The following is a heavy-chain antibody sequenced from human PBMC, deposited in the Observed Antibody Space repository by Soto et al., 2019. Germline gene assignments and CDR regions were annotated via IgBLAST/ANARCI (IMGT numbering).Heavy chain of an antibody. V-gene: IGHV1-18*01. CDR3: ARDAPGWEILGGAFDS. D-gene: IGHD1-26*01. CDR1: GYTFTSYG. J-gene: IGHJ4*02. CDR2: ISAYNGNT. Sequence: ASVKVSCKASGYTFTSYGISWVRQAPGQGLEWMGWISAYNGNTNYAQKLQGRVTMTTDTSTSTAYMELRSLRSDDTAVYYCARDAPGWEILGGAFDSWGQGTLVTVSS.